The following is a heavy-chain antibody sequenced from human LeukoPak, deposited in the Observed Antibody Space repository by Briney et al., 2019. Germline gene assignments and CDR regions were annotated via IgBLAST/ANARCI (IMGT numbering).Heavy chain of an antibody. V-gene: IGHV1-8*01. CDR1: GYTFTSYD. Sequence: GASVTVSCRASGYTFTSYDINWVRQATGQGLEWMGWMNPNSGNTGYAQKFQGRVTMTRNTSISTAYMELSSLRSEDTAVYYCARGGGGTHRHYYYGMDVWGQGTTVTVSS. J-gene: IGHJ6*02. D-gene: IGHD2-15*01. CDR3: ARGGGGTHRHYYYGMDV. CDR2: MNPNSGNT.